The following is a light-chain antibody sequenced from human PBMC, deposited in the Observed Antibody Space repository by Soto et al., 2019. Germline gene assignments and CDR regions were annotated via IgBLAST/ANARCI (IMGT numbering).Light chain of an antibody. J-gene: IGLJ3*02. V-gene: IGLV2-8*01. CDR1: SSDVGGYNY. CDR3: SSYAGSSYWV. Sequence: QSVLTQPPSASGSPGQSVTISCTGTSSDVGGYNYVSWYQQHPGKAPKLMIYDVIKRPSGVPDRFSGSKSGNTASLTVSGLQAEDEADYYCSSYAGSSYWVFGGGTKLTVL. CDR2: DVI.